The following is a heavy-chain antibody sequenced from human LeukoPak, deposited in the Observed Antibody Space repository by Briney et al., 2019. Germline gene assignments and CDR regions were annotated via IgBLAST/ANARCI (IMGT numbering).Heavy chain of an antibody. CDR1: GGSIRNYY. D-gene: IGHD6-13*01. V-gene: IGHV4-59*08. CDR2: IHHSGGT. CDR3: ATNSYSTWSPPASGFV. Sequence: PSETLSLTCTVSGGSIRNYYWNWIRQPPGKGLEWIGYIHHSGGTNYNPSLKSRVTISVDTSKNQFSLKLRSVTAADTAVYYCATNSYSTWSPPASGFVWGQGTTVTVSS. J-gene: IGHJ6*02.